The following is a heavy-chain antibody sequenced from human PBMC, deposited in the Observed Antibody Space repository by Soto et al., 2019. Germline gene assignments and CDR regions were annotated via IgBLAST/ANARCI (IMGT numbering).Heavy chain of an antibody. CDR3: ARVAY. CDR2: LSGSGHSI. J-gene: IGHJ4*02. V-gene: IGHV3-11*04. CDR1: GFTFSNSA. Sequence: PGGSLRLSCAASGFTFSNSAMSWVRQAPGQGLQWVATLSGSGHSIYYTESVRGRFAIARDNAQNSLFLQMNTLRPEDTAMYYCARVAYWGPGTQVTVSS.